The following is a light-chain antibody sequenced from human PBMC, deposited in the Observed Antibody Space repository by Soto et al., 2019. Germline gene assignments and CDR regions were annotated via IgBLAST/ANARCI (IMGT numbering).Light chain of an antibody. J-gene: IGKJ2*01. CDR1: QSISTY. Sequence: DIQMTQSPSSLSASVGDRVTITCRASQSISTYLIWYQKRPRRAPKLLIYATSGLQTGVPSSFSGSGSVTDFTLTISILQPEEFATYYCQQSYSIPTFGQGTKLEI. CDR3: QQSYSIPT. V-gene: IGKV1-39*01. CDR2: ATS.